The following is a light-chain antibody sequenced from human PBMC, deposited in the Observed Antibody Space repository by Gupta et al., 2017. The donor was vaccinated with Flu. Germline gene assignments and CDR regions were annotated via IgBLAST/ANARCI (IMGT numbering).Light chain of an antibody. CDR3: QSYEV. CDR2: EDN. CDR1: SDSIANNY. J-gene: IGLJ2*01. Sequence: CTRSSDSIANNYVHWYQQRPGTSPINLIYEDNQRPSGVPDRFSGSIDRSSNSASLTSPGLKTEDEADYYCQSYEVFGGGTKLTVL. V-gene: IGLV6-57*01.